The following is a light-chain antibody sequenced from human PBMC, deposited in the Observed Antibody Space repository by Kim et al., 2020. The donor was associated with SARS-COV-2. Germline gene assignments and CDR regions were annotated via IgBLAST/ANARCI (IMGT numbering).Light chain of an antibody. V-gene: IGKV1-6*01. CDR3: LQDYNYPLT. Sequence: AAVGDRVTITCRASQGIRNDLGWYQQKPGKAPKLLIYAASSLQSGVPSRFSGSGSGTDFTLTISSLQPEDFATYYCLQDYNYPLTFGGGTKVDIK. J-gene: IGKJ4*01. CDR2: AAS. CDR1: QGIRND.